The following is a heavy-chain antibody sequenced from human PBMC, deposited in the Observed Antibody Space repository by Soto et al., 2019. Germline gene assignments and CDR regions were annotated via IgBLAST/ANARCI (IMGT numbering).Heavy chain of an antibody. CDR1: GDRVSSNSAA. D-gene: IGHD6-19*01. CDR2: TYYRSKWYN. J-gene: IGHJ6*02. Sequence: SQTLSLTCAISGDRVSSNSAAWNWIRQSPSRGLGWLGRTYYRSKWYNDYAVSVKSRITINPDTSKNQFSLQLNSVTPEDTAVYYCARARYSSGWYEDYYYYYGMDVWGQGTTVTVSS. CDR3: ARARYSSGWYEDYYYYYGMDV. V-gene: IGHV6-1*01.